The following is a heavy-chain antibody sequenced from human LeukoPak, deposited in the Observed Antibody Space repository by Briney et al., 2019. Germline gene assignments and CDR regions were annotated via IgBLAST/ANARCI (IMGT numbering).Heavy chain of an antibody. CDR3: ARDWDRSGYSYGYLYYYGMDV. V-gene: IGHV3-21*01. CDR1: GFTFSSYS. D-gene: IGHD5-18*01. CDR2: ISSSSSYI. Sequence: PGGSLRLSCAASGFTFSSYSMNWVRQAPGKGLEWVSSISSSSSYIYYADSVQGRFTISRDNAKNSLYLQMNSLRAEDTAVYYCARDWDRSGYSYGYLYYYGMDVWGQGTTVTVSS. J-gene: IGHJ6*02.